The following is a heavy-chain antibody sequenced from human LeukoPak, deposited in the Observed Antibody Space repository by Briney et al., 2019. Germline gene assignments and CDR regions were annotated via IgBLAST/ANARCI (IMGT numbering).Heavy chain of an antibody. CDR2: FDPEDGET. V-gene: IGHV1-24*01. CDR3: ATFGSSGYYYPIDY. D-gene: IGHD3-22*01. Sequence: GASVKVSWKVSGYTLTELSMHWVRKDPGKGLEWMGGFDPEDGETIYAQKFQGRVTMTEDTSTDTAYMELSSLRSEDTAVYYCATFGSSGYYYPIDYWGQGTLVTVSS. J-gene: IGHJ4*02. CDR1: GYTLTELS.